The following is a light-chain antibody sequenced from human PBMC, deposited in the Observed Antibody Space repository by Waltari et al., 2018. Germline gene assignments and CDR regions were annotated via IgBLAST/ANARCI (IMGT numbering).Light chain of an antibody. J-gene: IGKJ3*01. CDR1: QTVHSN. V-gene: IGKV3-15*01. CDR3: QHYNNWSGA. CDR2: GAS. Sequence: EIVMTQSPATLSVSPGERATLSCRASQTVHSNLAWFQQRPGQAPRLLIYGASTRATGIPARFSGSGSGTEFTLTISSLQSEDFAVYYCQHYNNWSGAFGPGTKVDIK.